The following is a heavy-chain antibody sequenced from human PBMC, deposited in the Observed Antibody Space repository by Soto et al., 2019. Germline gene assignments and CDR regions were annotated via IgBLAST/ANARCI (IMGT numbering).Heavy chain of an antibody. J-gene: IGHJ6*02. CDR3: AKGNSGSYYLGLGMDV. V-gene: IGHV3-23*01. Sequence: PGGSLRLSCAASGSTFSSYAMSWVRQAPGKGLEWVSAISGSGGSTYYADSVKGRFTISRDNSKNTLYLQMNSLRAEDTAVYYCAKGNSGSYYLGLGMDVWGQGTTVTVSS. D-gene: IGHD1-26*01. CDR2: ISGSGGST. CDR1: GSTFSSYA.